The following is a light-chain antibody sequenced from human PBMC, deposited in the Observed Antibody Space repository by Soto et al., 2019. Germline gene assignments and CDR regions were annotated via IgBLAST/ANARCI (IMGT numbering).Light chain of an antibody. CDR1: QNVRGY. Sequence: EILLTQSPVTLSLSPGERATLSCRASQNVRGYLAWYQQKPGQAPRLIVYDASNRATGIPARFSGSGSGTEFTLTISSLQSEDFAVYYCQQYNNWPPWTFGQGTKVDIK. CDR2: DAS. J-gene: IGKJ1*01. CDR3: QQYNNWPPWT. V-gene: IGKV3-11*01.